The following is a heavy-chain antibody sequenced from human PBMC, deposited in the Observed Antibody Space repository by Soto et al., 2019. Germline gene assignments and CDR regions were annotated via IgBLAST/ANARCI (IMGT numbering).Heavy chain of an antibody. CDR1: GGTFSSYT. CDR3: ARERYCSSTSCYSFDY. CDR2: IIPILGIA. J-gene: IGHJ4*02. Sequence: QVQLVQSGAEVKKPGSSVKVSCKASGGTFSSYTISWVRQAPGQGLEWMGRIIPILGIANYAQKFQGRVTITADKSTSTAYMELSSLRSEDTAVYYCARERYCSSTSCYSFDYWFQGPLVTVSS. V-gene: IGHV1-69*08. D-gene: IGHD2-2*01.